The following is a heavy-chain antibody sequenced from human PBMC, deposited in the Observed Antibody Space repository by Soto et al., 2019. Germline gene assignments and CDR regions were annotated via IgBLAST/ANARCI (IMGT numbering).Heavy chain of an antibody. J-gene: IGHJ4*02. CDR1: GFTFRTYA. D-gene: IGHD3-10*01. CDR2: ISGSGSFT. V-gene: IGHV3-23*01. CDR3: AKIPTGSGSSKFDY. Sequence: SLRLSCADSGFTFRTYAMNWVRQAPGKGLEWISAISGSGSFTHYADSVRGRFTISRDNSQNQLYLQMNNLRGDDTAMYYCAKIPTGSGSSKFDYWGQGIQVTVSS.